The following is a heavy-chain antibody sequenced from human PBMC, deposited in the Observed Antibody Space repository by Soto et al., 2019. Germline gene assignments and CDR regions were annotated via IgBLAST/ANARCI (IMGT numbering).Heavy chain of an antibody. Sequence: PSETLSLTCAVYGGSFSGYYWSWIRQPPGKGLEWIGEINHSGSTNYNPSLKSRVTISVDTSKNQFSLKLSSATAADTALYYCARGYYDSSGQSNTFDVWGQGTMVTVSS. J-gene: IGHJ3*01. CDR3: ARGYYDSSGQSNTFDV. V-gene: IGHV4-34*01. D-gene: IGHD3-22*01. CDR2: INHSGST. CDR1: GGSFSGYY.